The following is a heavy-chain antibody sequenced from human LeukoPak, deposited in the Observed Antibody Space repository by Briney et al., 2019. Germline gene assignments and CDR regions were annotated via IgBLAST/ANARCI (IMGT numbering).Heavy chain of an antibody. V-gene: IGHV3-23*01. CDR1: GFTFSTYA. CDR2: ISDTGGNA. CDR3: AKGRTNDY. J-gene: IGHJ4*02. Sequence: GGSLRLSCAASGFTFSTYAMSWVRQTPERGLEWVSAISDTGGNAFYADSVKGRFTISRDNSKNTLYLQMNSLRAEDTAIYYCAKGRTNDYWGQGTLVTVSS.